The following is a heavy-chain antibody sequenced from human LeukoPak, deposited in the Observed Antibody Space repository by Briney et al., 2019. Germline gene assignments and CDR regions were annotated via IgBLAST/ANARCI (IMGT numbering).Heavy chain of an antibody. CDR2: ISSSNSYI. CDR1: GFTFSSYN. J-gene: IGHJ4*02. CDR3: ARDLRRFGEDYFDY. V-gene: IGHV3-21*01. Sequence: GGSLRLSCAASGFTFSSYNMNWVRQAPGKGLEWVSSISSSNSYIYYADSVKGRFTISRDNAKNSLYLQMNSLRAEDTAVYYCARDLRRFGEDYFDYWGQGTLVTVSS. D-gene: IGHD3-10*01.